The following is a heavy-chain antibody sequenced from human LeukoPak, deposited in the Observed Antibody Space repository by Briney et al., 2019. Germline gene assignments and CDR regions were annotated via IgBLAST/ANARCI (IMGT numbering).Heavy chain of an antibody. CDR1: GFSSTY. J-gene: IGHJ4*02. V-gene: IGHV3-66*02. CDR3: ARDLWDATGY. Sequence: GGSLRLSCVASGFSSTYMSWVRQAPGKGLEWVSVIYSGDITYYADSVKGRFTISRDISKNTVYLQMNSLRPEDTAVYHCARDLWDATGYWGQGTLVTVAS. D-gene: IGHD3-3*01. CDR2: IYSGDIT.